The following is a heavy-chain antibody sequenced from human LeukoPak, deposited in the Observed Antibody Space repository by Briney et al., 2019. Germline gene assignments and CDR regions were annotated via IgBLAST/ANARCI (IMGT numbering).Heavy chain of an antibody. Sequence: SGGSLRLSCAASGFTFSGSAMHWVRQASGKGLEWVGRIRGKANSYATAYAASVKGRLTISRDDSKNTAYLQMNSLKTEDTAVYYCTRRNCSGGSCYDYWGQGTLVTVSS. CDR2: IRGKANSYAT. CDR3: TRRNCSGGSCYDY. J-gene: IGHJ4*02. V-gene: IGHV3-73*01. CDR1: GFTFSGSA. D-gene: IGHD2-15*01.